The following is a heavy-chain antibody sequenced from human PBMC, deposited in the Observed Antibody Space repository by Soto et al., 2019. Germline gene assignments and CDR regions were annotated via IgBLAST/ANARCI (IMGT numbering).Heavy chain of an antibody. Sequence: QVQLVQSGAEVKKPGASVKVSYKASGYTFTNYGISWVRQAPGQGLEWMGWISDYNGNTYYGKKFQGRVTMTTDTSTRTAYMELKSLRSDDTAVYYCAREGYYSGSGSYSPPRYYGMDVWGQGTTVTVSS. V-gene: IGHV1-18*04. CDR1: GYTFTNYG. D-gene: IGHD3-10*01. J-gene: IGHJ6*02. CDR2: ISDYNGNT. CDR3: AREGYYSGSGSYSPPRYYGMDV.